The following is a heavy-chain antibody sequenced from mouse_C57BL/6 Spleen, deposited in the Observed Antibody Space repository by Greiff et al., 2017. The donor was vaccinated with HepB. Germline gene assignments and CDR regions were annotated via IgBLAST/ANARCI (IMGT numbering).Heavy chain of an antibody. CDR2: FHHYNDDT. CDR1: GYTFTTYP. Sequence: VQLQQSGAELVKPGASVKMSCKASGYTFTTYPIEWMKQNHGKSLEWIGNFHHYNDDTKYNEKFKGKATLTADKSSSTAYMQLSSLTSEDSAVYFCARSSMTGVVVPYWYFDVWGTGTTVTVSS. V-gene: IGHV1-47*01. J-gene: IGHJ1*03. D-gene: IGHD1-1*01. CDR3: ARSSMTGVVVPYWYFDV.